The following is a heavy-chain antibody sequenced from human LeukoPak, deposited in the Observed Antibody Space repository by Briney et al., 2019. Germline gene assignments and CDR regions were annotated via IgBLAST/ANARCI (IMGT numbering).Heavy chain of an antibody. CDR2: IYYSGST. CDR1: GVSINNTKYY. CDR3: ARDGVDTAILSSVEWAGREKNYYYYMDV. D-gene: IGHD5-18*01. J-gene: IGHJ6*03. Sequence: SGTLSLTCTLSGVSINNTKYYWVWIRQPPGKGLEWIGSIYYSGSTYYNPSLKSRVTISVDTSKNQFSLKLSSVTAADTAVYYCARDGVDTAILSSVEWAGREKNYYYYMDVWGKGTTVTVSS. V-gene: IGHV4-39*07.